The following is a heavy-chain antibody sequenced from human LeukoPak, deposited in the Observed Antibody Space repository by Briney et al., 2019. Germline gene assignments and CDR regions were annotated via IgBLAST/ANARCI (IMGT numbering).Heavy chain of an antibody. V-gene: IGHV1-18*01. CDR3: ARDVGRSYDLDY. Sequence: WASVKVSCKASGGTFSSYAISWVRQAPGQGLEWMGWISAYNGNTDYAQSLQGRVTMTIDTSTSTVYMELRSLRSDDTAVYYCARDVGRSYDLDYWGQGTLVTVSS. CDR2: ISAYNGNT. CDR1: GGTFSSYA. J-gene: IGHJ4*02. D-gene: IGHD3-16*01.